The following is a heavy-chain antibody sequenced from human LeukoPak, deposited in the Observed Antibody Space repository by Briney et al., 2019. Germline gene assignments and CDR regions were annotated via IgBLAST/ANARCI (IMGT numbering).Heavy chain of an antibody. Sequence: GRSLRLSCAASGFTFDDYAMHWVRQAPGKGLEWVSGISWNSGSIGYADSVKGRFTISRDNAKNSLYLQMNSLRAEDTAVYYCARDLDNSSSWYYYYGMDVWGQGTTVTVSS. V-gene: IGHV3-9*01. CDR3: ARDLDNSSSWYYYYGMDV. CDR2: ISWNSGSI. J-gene: IGHJ6*02. CDR1: GFTFDDYA. D-gene: IGHD6-13*01.